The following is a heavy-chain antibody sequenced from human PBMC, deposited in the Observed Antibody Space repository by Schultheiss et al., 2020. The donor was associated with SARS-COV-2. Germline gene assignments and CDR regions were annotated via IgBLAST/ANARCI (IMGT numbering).Heavy chain of an antibody. J-gene: IGHJ4*01. CDR3: ARGFHYDSSGGFDY. CDR2: VSYSGTT. CDR1: GVSVNSGGYY. Sequence: SETLSLTCTVSGVSVNSGGYYWSWIRQPPGKGLEWIGHVSYSGTTNYNPSLKSRVTISVDTSENQFSLKLSSVTAADTAVYYCARGFHYDSSGGFDYWGRNPGHRLL. V-gene: IGHV4-61*08. D-gene: IGHD3-22*01.